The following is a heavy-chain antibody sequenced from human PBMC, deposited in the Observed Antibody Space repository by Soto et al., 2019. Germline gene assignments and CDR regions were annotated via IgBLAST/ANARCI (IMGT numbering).Heavy chain of an antibody. CDR1: GGSISSYF. CDR2: SYYSGST. V-gene: IGHV4-59*01. CDR3: ARASTIMVRVDY. J-gene: IGHJ4*02. D-gene: IGHD3-10*01. Sequence: QVQLQESGPELVKASETLSLTCAVSGGSISSYFWSWIRQHPGKGLEWIGYSYYSGSTNYNPSLKSRVTISVDTSKNQFSLKLSSVTAADTAVYYCARASTIMVRVDYWGQGMLVTVSS.